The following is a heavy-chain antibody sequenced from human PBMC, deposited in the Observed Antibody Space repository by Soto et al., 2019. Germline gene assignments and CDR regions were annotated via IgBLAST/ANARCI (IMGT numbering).Heavy chain of an antibody. CDR3: ARAKSYSNLFDY. CDR1: GYTFTGYY. V-gene: IGHV1-2*02. Sequence: ASVKVSCKASGYTFTGYYMHWARQAPGQGLEWMGWINPNSGGTNYAQKFQGRVTMTRDTSISTAYMELSRLRSDDTAVYYCARAKSYSNLFDYWGQGTLVTVSS. D-gene: IGHD4-4*01. CDR2: INPNSGGT. J-gene: IGHJ4*02.